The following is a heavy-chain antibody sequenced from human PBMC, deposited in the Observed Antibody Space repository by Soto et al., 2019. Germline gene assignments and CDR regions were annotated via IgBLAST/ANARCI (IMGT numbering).Heavy chain of an antibody. CDR3: AGAPAYYYYMDV. D-gene: IGHD2-2*01. Sequence: GGSLRLSCAASGFTFSSYVMHWVRQAPGKGLEWVAVISYDGSNKYYADSVKGRFTISRDNSKNTLYLQMNSLRAEDTAVYYCAGAPAYYYYMDVWGKGTTVTVSS. CDR2: ISYDGSNK. V-gene: IGHV3-30*03. J-gene: IGHJ6*03. CDR1: GFTFSSYV.